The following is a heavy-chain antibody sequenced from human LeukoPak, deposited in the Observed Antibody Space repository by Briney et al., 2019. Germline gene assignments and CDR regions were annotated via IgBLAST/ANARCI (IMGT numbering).Heavy chain of an antibody. J-gene: IGHJ2*01. CDR3: ARTVTHYWYFDL. Sequence: PSETLSLTCAVYGGSFSGYYWSWIRQPPGKGLEWIGEINHSGSTNYNPSLKSRVTISVDTSKNQFSLKLSSVTAADTAVYYCARTVTHYWYFDLWGRGTLVTVSS. CDR1: GGSFSGYY. V-gene: IGHV4-34*01. CDR2: INHSGST. D-gene: IGHD4-17*01.